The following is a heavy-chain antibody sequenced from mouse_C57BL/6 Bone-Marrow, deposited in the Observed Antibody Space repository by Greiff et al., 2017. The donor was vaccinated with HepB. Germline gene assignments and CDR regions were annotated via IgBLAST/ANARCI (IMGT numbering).Heavy chain of an antibody. D-gene: IGHD1-1*01. CDR2: INPNNGGT. CDR3: ASHYYGSSLFAY. Sequence: VQLQQSGPELVKPGASVKISCKASGYTFTDYYMNWVKQSHGKSLEWIGDINPNNGGTSYNQKFKGKATLTVDKSSSTAYMELRSLTSEDSAVYYCASHYYGSSLFAYWGQGTLVTVSA. CDR1: GYTFTDYY. V-gene: IGHV1-26*01. J-gene: IGHJ3*01.